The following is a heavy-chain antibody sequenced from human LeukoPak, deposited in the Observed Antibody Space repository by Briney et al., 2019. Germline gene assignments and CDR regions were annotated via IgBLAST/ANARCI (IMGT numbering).Heavy chain of an antibody. V-gene: IGHV3-21*01. CDR2: ISSSSSYI. Sequence: GGSLRLSCAASGFTFSSYSMNWVRQAPGKGLEWVSSISSSSSYIYYADSVKGRFTISRDNAKNSLYLQMNSLRAEDTAVYCCAIWFGELPFDYWGQGTLVTVSS. D-gene: IGHD3-10*01. CDR3: AIWFGELPFDY. CDR1: GFTFSSYS. J-gene: IGHJ4*02.